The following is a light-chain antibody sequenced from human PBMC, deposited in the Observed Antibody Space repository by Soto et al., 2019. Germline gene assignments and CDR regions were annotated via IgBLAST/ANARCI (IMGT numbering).Light chain of an antibody. J-gene: IGKJ1*01. CDR2: DAS. CDR3: QPRSNWRWT. Sequence: EIVLTQSPATLSLSPGEIATLSCRASQCVSSYLAWYQQKPGQAPRLLIYDASNRATGIPARFSGSGSGTDFTLTISSLEPEDFAVYYCQPRSNWRWTFGQGTKVEIK. CDR1: QCVSSY. V-gene: IGKV3-11*01.